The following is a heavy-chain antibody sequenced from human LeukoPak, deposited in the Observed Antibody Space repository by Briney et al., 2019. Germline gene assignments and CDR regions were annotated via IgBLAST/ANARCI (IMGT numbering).Heavy chain of an antibody. J-gene: IGHJ4*02. Sequence: GGSLRLSCAASGFTFSSYAIHWVRQAPGKGLEWVAVISYDGSNKYYADSVKGRFTISRDNSKNTLYLQMNSLRAEDTAVYYCARDPERVFDYWGQGTLVTVSP. CDR2: ISYDGSNK. CDR3: ARDPERVFDY. V-gene: IGHV3-30*04. D-gene: IGHD1-1*01. CDR1: GFTFSSYA.